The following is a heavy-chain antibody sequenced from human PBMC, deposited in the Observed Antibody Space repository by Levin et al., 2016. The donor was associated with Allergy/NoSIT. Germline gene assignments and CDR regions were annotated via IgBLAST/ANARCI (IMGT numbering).Heavy chain of an antibody. J-gene: IGHJ4*02. V-gene: IGHV1-69*06. Sequence: WVRQAPGQGLEWMGGIMATVNTPQPAPKFQGRVTMTADKSTSTFFMELRSLKYEDTAVYYCVREYRHDRTGRPSLDYWGQGSQVTVSS. CDR3: VREYRHDRTGRPSLDY. D-gene: IGHD3/OR15-3a*01. CDR2: IMATVNTP.